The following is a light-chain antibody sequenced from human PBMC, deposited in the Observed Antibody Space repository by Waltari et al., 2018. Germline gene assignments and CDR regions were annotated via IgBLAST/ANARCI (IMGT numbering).Light chain of an antibody. J-gene: IGKJ1*01. V-gene: IGKV1-17*01. Sequence: DIQMTQSPSSLSASAGDRVTITCRASQDISTYLNWYQQKPGKAPKRLLYAASSLESGVPSRFSGSGSGTDFTLTISSLQPEDFATYYCLQYNSNPRTFGQGTKVEIK. CDR1: QDISTY. CDR2: AAS. CDR3: LQYNSNPRT.